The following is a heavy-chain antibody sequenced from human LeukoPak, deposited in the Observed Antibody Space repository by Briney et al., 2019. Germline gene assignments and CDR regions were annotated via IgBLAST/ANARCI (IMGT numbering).Heavy chain of an antibody. CDR1: GGTFSSYA. CDR2: IIPIFGTA. D-gene: IGHD6-19*01. CDR3: ARDQEQWLTPTRLGWFDP. Sequence: PAASVKVSCKASGGTFSSYAISWVRQAPGQGLEWMGGIIPIFGTANYAQKLQGRVTMTTDTSTSTAYMELRSLRSDDTAVYYCARDQEQWLTPTRLGWFDPWGQGTLVTVSS. J-gene: IGHJ5*02. V-gene: IGHV1-69*05.